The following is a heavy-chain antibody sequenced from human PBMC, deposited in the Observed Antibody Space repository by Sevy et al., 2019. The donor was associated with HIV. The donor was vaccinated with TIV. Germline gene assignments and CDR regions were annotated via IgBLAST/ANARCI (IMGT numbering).Heavy chain of an antibody. V-gene: IGHV3-23*01. CDR2: ISGSVGST. CDR3: AKDRYGDRHFDY. D-gene: IGHD4-17*01. CDR1: GFTFSSYA. Sequence: GGSLRLSCAASGFTFSSYAMSWVRQAPGKGLEWVSAISGSVGSTYYADSVKGRFTISRDNSKNTLYLQMNSLRAEDTAVYYCAKDRYGDRHFDYWGQGTLVTVSS. J-gene: IGHJ4*02.